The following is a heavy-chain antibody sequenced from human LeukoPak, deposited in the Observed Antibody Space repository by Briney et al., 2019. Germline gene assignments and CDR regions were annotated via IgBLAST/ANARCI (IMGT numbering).Heavy chain of an antibody. CDR3: ARGLDSGSYCIPFDWFDP. Sequence: PSETLSLTCTVSGGSISSSSYYWGRIRQPPGKGLEWIGSIDYSGSTYYNPSHKSRVTITVDTTKNQFSLKLSSVTAANTAVYYCARGLDSGSYCIPFDWFDPWGQGTLVTVSS. V-gene: IGHV4-39*07. J-gene: IGHJ5*02. CDR2: IDYSGST. CDR1: GGSISSSSYY. D-gene: IGHD1-26*01.